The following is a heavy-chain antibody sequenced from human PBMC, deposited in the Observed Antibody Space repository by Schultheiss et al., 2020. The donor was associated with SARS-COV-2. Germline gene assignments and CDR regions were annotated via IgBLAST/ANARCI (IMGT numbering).Heavy chain of an antibody. V-gene: IGHV3-30*18. Sequence: GESLKISCAASRFTFSNYGMHWVRQAPGKGLQWVAVIFSDGNTKYYADSVKGRFTISRDNSKNTLSLQMNSLTAEDTAVYYCAKDASSSGWYLNWYFDLWGRVTLVTVSS. CDR1: RFTFSNYG. J-gene: IGHJ2*01. CDR3: AKDASSSGWYLNWYFDL. CDR2: IFSDGNTK. D-gene: IGHD6-19*01.